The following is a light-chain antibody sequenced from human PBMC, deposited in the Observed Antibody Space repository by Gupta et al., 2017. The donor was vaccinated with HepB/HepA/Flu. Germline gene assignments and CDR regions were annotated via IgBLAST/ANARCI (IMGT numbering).Light chain of an antibody. V-gene: IGLV3-1*01. Sequence: SYDLSQPPSVSVSPGQTVRISCSGDKLEDKYVSWYQQRPGQSPVLVIFKDIKRPSEIPERFSGSNSGNTANLTISGAQALDEADYFCQAWDGSAAVFGAGTKVTVL. CDR2: KDI. CDR1: KLEDKY. J-gene: IGLJ1*01. CDR3: QAWDGSAAV.